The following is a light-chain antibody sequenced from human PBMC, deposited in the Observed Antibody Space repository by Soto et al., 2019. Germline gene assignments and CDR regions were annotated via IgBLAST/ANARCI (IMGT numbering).Light chain of an antibody. V-gene: IGKV1-39*01. CDR3: LQSYSHPRT. CDR1: QSISTR. J-gene: IGKJ1*01. CDR2: AAS. Sequence: DIQMTQSPSSLSASVGDRVTITCRASQSISTRLSWYQQKPGKAPNLLIYAASSLQSGVPSRFSGSGSGPDFTLTISSLQPEDFASYDCLQSYSHPRTFGQGTKVEIK.